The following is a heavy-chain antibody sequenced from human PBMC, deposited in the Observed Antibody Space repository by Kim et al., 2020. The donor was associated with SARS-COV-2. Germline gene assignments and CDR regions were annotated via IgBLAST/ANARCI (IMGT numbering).Heavy chain of an antibody. Sequence: SETLSLTCSVSGGSISSGGYYWSWIRQHPGKGLEWIGYIYYSGSTYYNPSLKSRVTISVDTSKNQFSLKLSSVTAADTAVYYCARWHNYYRDYWGQGTLVTVSS. V-gene: IGHV4-31*03. CDR2: IYYSGST. D-gene: IGHD3-10*01. J-gene: IGHJ4*02. CDR1: GGSISSGGYY. CDR3: ARWHNYYRDY.